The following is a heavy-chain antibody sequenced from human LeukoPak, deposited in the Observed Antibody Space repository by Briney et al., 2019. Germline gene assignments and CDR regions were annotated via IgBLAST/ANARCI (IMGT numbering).Heavy chain of an antibody. CDR3: ARVTKRYSSSSSFDY. Sequence: SETLSLTCTVSGGSISSSSYYWGWIRQPPGKGLEWIGSIYYSGSTYYNPSLKSRVTISVDTSKNQFSLKLSSVTAADTAVYYCARVTKRYSSSSSFDYWGQGTLVTVSS. V-gene: IGHV4-39*07. J-gene: IGHJ4*02. CDR2: IYYSGST. CDR1: GGSISSSSYY. D-gene: IGHD6-6*01.